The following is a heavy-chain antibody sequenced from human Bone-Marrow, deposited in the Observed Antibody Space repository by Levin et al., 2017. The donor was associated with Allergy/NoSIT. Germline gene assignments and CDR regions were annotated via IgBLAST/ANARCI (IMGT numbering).Heavy chain of an antibody. J-gene: IGHJ5*02. CDR3: VRVGAHSSGSRVDP. CDR1: GYSFISYY. Sequence: PGESLKISCKASGYSFISYYIHWVRQAPGQGLEWMGWINPNSGDTNYAQNFQGRVTITRDTSIGTAYMELSSLRFDDTAVYYCVRVGAHSSGSRVDPWGQGTLVTVS. CDR2: INPNSGDT. V-gene: IGHV1-2*02. D-gene: IGHD3-10*01.